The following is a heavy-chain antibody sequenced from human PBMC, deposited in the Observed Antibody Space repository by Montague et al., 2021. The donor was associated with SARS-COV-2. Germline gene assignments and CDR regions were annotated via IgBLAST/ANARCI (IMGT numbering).Heavy chain of an antibody. CDR2: IFYSGTT. D-gene: IGHD2/OR15-2a*01. Sequence: SETLSLTCTVSGGSISTTSYYWGWIRQPPGKVLEWIASIFYSGTTYYTPSLRSRVTISVQTSKNQFSLTVASVTAADTAIYYCASDFNNSYAMDVWGQGTTVIVSS. CDR1: GGSISTTSYY. J-gene: IGHJ6*02. CDR3: ASDFNNSYAMDV. V-gene: IGHV4-39*07.